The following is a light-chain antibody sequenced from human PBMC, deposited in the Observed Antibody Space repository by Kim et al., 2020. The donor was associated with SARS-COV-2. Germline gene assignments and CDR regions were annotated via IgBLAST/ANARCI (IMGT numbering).Light chain of an antibody. Sequence: VSPERTASITCSGEKLGNNYVSWYQHKPCQSPVLVIYHDNKRPSGIHGRFSGSNFGNTATLTISGTQAMDEADYYCQTWDSSTALFGTGTKVTVL. CDR2: HDN. J-gene: IGLJ1*01. CDR3: QTWDSSTAL. CDR1: KLGNNY. V-gene: IGLV3-1*01.